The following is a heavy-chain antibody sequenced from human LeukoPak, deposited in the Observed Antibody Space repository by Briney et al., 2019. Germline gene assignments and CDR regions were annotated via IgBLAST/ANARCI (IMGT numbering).Heavy chain of an antibody. Sequence: GGSLRLSCAASGFTFSNAWMSWVRQAPGKGLEWVGRIKSKTDGGTTDYAAPVKGRFTISRDDSKNTLYLQMNGLRAEDTAVYYCARGGGSRSYAVWGQGTLVTVSS. D-gene: IGHD3-10*01. CDR3: ARGGGSRSYAV. V-gene: IGHV3-15*05. CDR2: IKSKTDGGTT. J-gene: IGHJ4*02. CDR1: GFTFSNAW.